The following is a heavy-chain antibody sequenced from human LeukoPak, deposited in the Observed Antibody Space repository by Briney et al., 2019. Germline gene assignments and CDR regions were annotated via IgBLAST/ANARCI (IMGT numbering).Heavy chain of an antibody. V-gene: IGHV1-46*01. J-gene: IGHJ6*03. CDR1: GYTFTSYY. D-gene: IGHD2-2*01. CDR3: ASSAAISYYYMDV. CDR2: INPSGGST. Sequence: ASVKVSCKASGYTFTSYYMHWVRQAPGQGLEWMGIINPSGGSTSYAQKFQGRVTMTRDMSTSTVYMELSSLRSEDTAVYYCASSAAISYYYMDVWGKGTTVTVSS.